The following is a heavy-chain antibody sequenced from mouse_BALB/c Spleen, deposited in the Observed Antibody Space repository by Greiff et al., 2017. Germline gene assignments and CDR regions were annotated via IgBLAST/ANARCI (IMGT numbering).Heavy chain of an antibody. CDR2: ISYSGST. J-gene: IGHJ2*01. D-gene: IGHD1-1*01. CDR3: ARENYYGVDY. CDR1: GYSITSDYA. V-gene: IGHV3-2*02. Sequence: EVKLVESGPGLVKPSQSLSLTCTVTGYSITSDYAWNWIRQFPGNKLEWMGYISYSGSTSYNPSLKSRISITRDTSKNQFFLQLNSVTTEDTATYYCARENYYGVDYWGQGTTLTVSS.